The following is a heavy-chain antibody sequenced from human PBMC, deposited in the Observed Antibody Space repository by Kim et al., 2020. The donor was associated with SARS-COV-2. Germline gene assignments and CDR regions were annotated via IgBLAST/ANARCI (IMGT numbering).Heavy chain of an antibody. Sequence: SGPTLVKTTQTLTLTCTFSGFSLTTNGVGVGWIRQPPGKALEWLALIYWDDDKRYSPSLKSRLTITKDTSKNQVVLTVTNMDPVDTATYYCAHTYYYDVSGLLGNEYFDFWGQGTLVAVSS. J-gene: IGHJ4*02. D-gene: IGHD3-22*01. CDR2: IYWDDDK. CDR3: AHTYYYDVSGLLGNEYFDF. CDR1: GFSLTTNGVG. V-gene: IGHV2-5*02.